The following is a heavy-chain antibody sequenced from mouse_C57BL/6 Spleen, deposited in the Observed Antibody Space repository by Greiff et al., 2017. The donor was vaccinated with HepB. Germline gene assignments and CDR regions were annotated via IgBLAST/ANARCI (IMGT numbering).Heavy chain of an antibody. D-gene: IGHD2-5*01. V-gene: IGHV1-82*01. CDR1: GYAFSSSW. CDR3: AYSNSYYAMDY. CDR2: IYPGDGDT. J-gene: IGHJ4*01. Sequence: LQESGPELVKPGASVKISCKASGYAFSSSWMNWVKQRPGKGLEWIGRIYPGDGDTNYNGKFKGKATLTADKSSSTAYMQLSSLTSEDSAVYFCAYSNSYYAMDYWGQGTSVTVSS.